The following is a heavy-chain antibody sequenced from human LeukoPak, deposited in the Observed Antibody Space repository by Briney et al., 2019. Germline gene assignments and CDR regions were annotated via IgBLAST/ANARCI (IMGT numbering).Heavy chain of an antibody. J-gene: IGHJ4*02. D-gene: IGHD2-15*01. CDR2: IKQDGSEK. CDR1: GFTFSSYW. CDR3: AKSRVVAATNRPLDY. V-gene: IGHV3-7*03. Sequence: PGGSLRLSCAASGFTFSSYWMSWVRQAPGKGLEWVANIKQDGSEKYYVDSVKGRFTISRDNAKNSLYLQMNSLRAEDTAVYYCAKSRVVAATNRPLDYWGQGTLVTVSS.